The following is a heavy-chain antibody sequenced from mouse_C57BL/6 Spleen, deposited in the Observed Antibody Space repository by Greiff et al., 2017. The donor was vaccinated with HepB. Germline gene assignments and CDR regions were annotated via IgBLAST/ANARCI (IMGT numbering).Heavy chain of an antibody. CDR2: IYPGSGNT. V-gene: IGHV1-76*01. CDR1: GYTFTDYY. CDR3: ARGLGLDY. J-gene: IGHJ2*01. D-gene: IGHD4-1*01. Sequence: QVQLQQSGAELVRPGASVKLSCKASGYTFTDYYINWVKQRPGQGLEWIARIYPGSGNTYYNEKFKGKATLTAEKSSSTSYMQLSSLTSEDSAVYFCARGLGLDYWGQGTTLTVSS.